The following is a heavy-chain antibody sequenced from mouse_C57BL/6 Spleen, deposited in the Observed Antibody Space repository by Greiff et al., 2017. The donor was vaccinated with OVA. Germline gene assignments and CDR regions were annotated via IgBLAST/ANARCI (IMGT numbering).Heavy chain of an antibody. V-gene: IGHV1-82*01. CDR3: AEFTTVVPYFDV. CDR2: LYPGDGDT. CDR1: GYAFSSSW. Sequence: VKLMESGPELVKPGASVKISCKASGYAFSSSWMNWVKQRPGKGLEWIGRLYPGDGDTNYNGKFKGKATLTADKSSSTAYMQLSSLTSEDSAVYFCAEFTTVVPYFDVWGTGTTVTVSA. J-gene: IGHJ1*03. D-gene: IGHD1-1*01.